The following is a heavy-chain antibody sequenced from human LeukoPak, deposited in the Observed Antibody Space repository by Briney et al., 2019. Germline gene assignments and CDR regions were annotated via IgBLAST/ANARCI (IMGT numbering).Heavy chain of an antibody. CDR1: GFTFDNFP. CDR3: ARDIYDYTWGGNWGGMDV. Sequence: GGSLRLSCAASGFTFDNFPLHWVRQAPGKGLEWVAAISYDGVNKYYADSVQGRFIISRDNSQSTLSLQMNSLKPGDTAVYYCARDIYDYTWGGNWGGMDVWGQGTTVTVSS. D-gene: IGHD3-16*01. V-gene: IGHV3-30*14. J-gene: IGHJ6*02. CDR2: ISYDGVNK.